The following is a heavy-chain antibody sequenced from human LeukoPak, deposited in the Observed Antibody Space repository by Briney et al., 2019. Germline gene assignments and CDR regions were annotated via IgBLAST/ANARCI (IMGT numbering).Heavy chain of an antibody. CDR1: GGTFSSYA. CDR3: ARPAWGCSSTSCYLYMYV. CDR2: IIPIFGTA. V-gene: IGHV1-69*05. Sequence: SVKVSCKASGGTFSSYAISWVRQAPGQGLEWMGGIIPIFGTANYAQKFQGRVTITTDESTSTAYMELSSLRSEDTAVYYCARPAWGCSSTSCYLYMYVWGKGTTVTVSS. J-gene: IGHJ6*03. D-gene: IGHD2-2*01.